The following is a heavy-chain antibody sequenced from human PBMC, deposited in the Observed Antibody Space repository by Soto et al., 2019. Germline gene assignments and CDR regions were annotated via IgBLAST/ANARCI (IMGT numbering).Heavy chain of an antibody. J-gene: IGHJ6*03. CDR3: ARSDCSSTSCYLLYYYYMDV. CDR1: GFTFSDYY. D-gene: IGHD2-2*01. V-gene: IGHV3-11*01. Sequence: QVQLVESGGGLVKPGVSLRLSCAASGFTFSDYYMSWIRQAPGKGLEWVSYISSSGSTIYYADSVKGRFTISRDNAKNSLYLQMNSLRAEDTAVYYCARSDCSSTSCYLLYYYYMDVWGKGTTVTVSS. CDR2: ISSSGSTI.